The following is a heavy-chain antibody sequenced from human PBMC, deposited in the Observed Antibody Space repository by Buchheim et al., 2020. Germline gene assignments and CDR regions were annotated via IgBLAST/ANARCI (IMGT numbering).Heavy chain of an antibody. D-gene: IGHD3-3*01. CDR1: GFTVSSNY. J-gene: IGHJ4*02. CDR3: ARGERITIFGVVILSY. V-gene: IGHV3-66*02. Sequence: EVQLVESGGGLVQPGGSLRLSCAASGFTVSSNYMSWVRQAPGKGLEWDSVIYSGGSTYYADSVKGRFTISRDNSKNTLYLQMNSLRAEDTAVYYCARGERITIFGVVILSYWGQGTL. CDR2: IYSGGST.